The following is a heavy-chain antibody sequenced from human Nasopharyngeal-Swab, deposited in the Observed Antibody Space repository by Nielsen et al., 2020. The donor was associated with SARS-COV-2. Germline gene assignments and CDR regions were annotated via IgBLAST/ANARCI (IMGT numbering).Heavy chain of an antibody. CDR2: ISVDGRNS. Sequence: GGSLRLSCAASGSVFSTYSMHWVRLAPGKGLEWVALISVDGRNSNYADSVKGRFIISRDNSEKTVDLQMNSLRGEDTAVYYCARARGYLTHYYMDVWGSGTTVTVSS. CDR1: GSVFSTYS. D-gene: IGHD3-10*01. V-gene: IGHV3-30*04. J-gene: IGHJ6*03. CDR3: ARARGYLTHYYMDV.